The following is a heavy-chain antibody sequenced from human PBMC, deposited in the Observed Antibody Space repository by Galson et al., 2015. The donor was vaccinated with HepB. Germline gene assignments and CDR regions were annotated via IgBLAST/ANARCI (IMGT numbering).Heavy chain of an antibody. CDR2: IKQDGSEK. J-gene: IGHJ4*02. CDR1: GFTFSSYA. CDR3: ARDGPGIAGTGTQDPFDF. D-gene: IGHD6-19*01. V-gene: IGHV3-7*03. Sequence: SLRLSCAASGFTFSSYAMSWVRQAPGKGLEWVANIKQDGSEKYYVDSVKGRFTISRDNAKNSLYLQMNSLRAEDTAVYYCARDGPGIAGTGTQDPFDFWGQGTLVSVSS.